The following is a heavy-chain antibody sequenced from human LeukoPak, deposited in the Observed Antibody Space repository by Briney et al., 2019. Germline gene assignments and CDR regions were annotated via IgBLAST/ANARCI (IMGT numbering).Heavy chain of an antibody. CDR1: GGSISSSVYY. CDR2: IYYTGNT. Sequence: SETLSLTCTVSGGSISSSVYYWVWIRQPPGKGLEWIGNIYYTGNTYYNPSLKGRVTISVDTSNNQFSLKLSSVSAADTAVYYCARGGRSTVTYFDYWGQGTLVTVSS. J-gene: IGHJ4*02. V-gene: IGHV4-39*07. CDR3: ARGGRSTVTYFDY. D-gene: IGHD4-17*01.